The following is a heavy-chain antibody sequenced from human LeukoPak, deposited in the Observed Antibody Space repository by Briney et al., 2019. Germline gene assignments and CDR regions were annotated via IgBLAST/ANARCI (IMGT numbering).Heavy chain of an antibody. Sequence: SVKVSCKASGFTFTSSAMQWVRQARGQRLEWIGWIVVGSGNTNYAQKFQERVTITRDMSTSTAYMELSRLRSDDTAVYYCAPACSGGSCRSLPLDYWGQGTLVTVSS. CDR1: GFTFTSSA. CDR3: APACSGGSCRSLPLDY. V-gene: IGHV1-58*02. D-gene: IGHD2-15*01. CDR2: IVVGSGNT. J-gene: IGHJ4*02.